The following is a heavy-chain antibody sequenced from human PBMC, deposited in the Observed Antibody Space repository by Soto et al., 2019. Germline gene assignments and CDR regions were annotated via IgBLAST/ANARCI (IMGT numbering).Heavy chain of an antibody. V-gene: IGHV4-59*01. CDR1: GTSISSYY. CDR3: ARYNSYAIDY. J-gene: IGHJ4*02. Sequence: SETLSLTCTVSGTSISSYYWSWIRQPPGKGLEWIANIHYSGTTNYNPSLASRVTLSVDTSKNQFSLEMTSVTAADRAMYFCARYNSYAIDYWGPGAMLTVSS. CDR2: IHYSGTT. D-gene: IGHD2-8*01.